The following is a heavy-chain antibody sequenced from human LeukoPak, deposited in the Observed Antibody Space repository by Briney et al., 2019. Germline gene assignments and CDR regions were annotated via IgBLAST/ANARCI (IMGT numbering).Heavy chain of an antibody. CDR1: GDSVSSNSAA. CDR3: AGTSGASGRGTPKHPSRWDY. V-gene: IGHV6-1*01. D-gene: IGHD3-10*01. CDR2: TYYRSKWYN. J-gene: IGHJ4*02. Sequence: SQTLSLTCAISGDSVSSNSAAWNWIRQSPSRGLEWLGRTYYRSKWYNDYAVSVKSRITINPDTSKNQFSLKLSSVTAADTAVYYCAGTSGASGRGTPKHPSRWDYWGQGTLVTVSS.